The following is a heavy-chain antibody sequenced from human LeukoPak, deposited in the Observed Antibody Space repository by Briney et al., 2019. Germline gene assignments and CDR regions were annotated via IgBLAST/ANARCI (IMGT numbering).Heavy chain of an antibody. Sequence: SETLSLTCTVSGGSISSSSYYWGWIRQPPGKGLEWIGSIYYSGSTYYNPSLKSRVTISVDTSKNQFSLKLSSVTAADTAVYYCASGLAYCSGGSCYSGASIWFDPWGQGTLVTVSS. CDR3: ASGLAYCSGGSCYSGASIWFDP. J-gene: IGHJ5*02. CDR2: IYYSGST. D-gene: IGHD2-15*01. CDR1: GGSISSSSYY. V-gene: IGHV4-39*07.